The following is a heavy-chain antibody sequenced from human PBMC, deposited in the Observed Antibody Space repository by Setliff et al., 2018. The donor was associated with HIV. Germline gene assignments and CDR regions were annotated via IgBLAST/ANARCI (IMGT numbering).Heavy chain of an antibody. CDR2: VFHIGST. J-gene: IGHJ4*02. D-gene: IGHD2-21*01. CDR1: SGSISSNTYY. Sequence: ASETLSLTCSVSSGSISSNTYYWSWIRQPPGRGLEWIASVFHIGSTYHNPSLKGRVSISIDTSKTQVSLKLRSVTAADTAVYYCARLGIANAPDDYWGQGTLVTVS. CDR3: ARLGIANAPDDY. V-gene: IGHV4-39*01.